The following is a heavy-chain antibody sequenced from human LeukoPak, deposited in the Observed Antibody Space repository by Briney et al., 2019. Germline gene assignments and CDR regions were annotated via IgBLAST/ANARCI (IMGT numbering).Heavy chain of an antibody. CDR2: INPSGGST. J-gene: IGHJ4*02. V-gene: IGHV1-46*01. CDR3: ARARYKAPVADAYFDY. Sequence: ASVKLSSTASGYTFTSYYMHWVRQAPGQGLEWMGIINPSGGSTSYAQKFQGRVTMTRDTSTSTVYMELSSLRSEDTAVYYCARARYKAPVADAYFDYWGQGSLVTVSS. CDR1: GYTFTSYY. D-gene: IGHD1-14*01.